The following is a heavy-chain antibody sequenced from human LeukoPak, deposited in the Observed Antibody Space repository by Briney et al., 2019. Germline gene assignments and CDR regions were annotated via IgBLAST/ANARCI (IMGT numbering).Heavy chain of an antibody. D-gene: IGHD2-2*01. CDR1: GGSISSCY. V-gene: IGHV4-4*07. CDR2: IYSSGST. CDR3: AREATPPLPAAMLSGFDP. Sequence: SETLSLTCTVYGGSISSCYWSWIRQPTGKGLEWIGRIYSSGSTDYNPSLKSRVSLSVDTSKNQFSLRLSSVTAADTAVYFCAREATPPLPAAMLSGFDPWGQGTLVTVSS. J-gene: IGHJ5*02.